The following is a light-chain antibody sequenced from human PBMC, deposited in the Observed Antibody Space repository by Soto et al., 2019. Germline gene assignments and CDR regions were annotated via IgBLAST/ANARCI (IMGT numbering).Light chain of an antibody. V-gene: IGKV1-33*01. Sequence: DIQMTQSPSSLSASVGDRLTITCQASHDITSYFNWYQHKPGKAPKLLIYDASIVEAGVPPRFSGSGSGTDFTLTISVLQSEDVATYYCQHCDYLPIFGPGTTVDFK. J-gene: IGKJ3*01. CDR1: HDITSY. CDR2: DAS. CDR3: QHCDYLPI.